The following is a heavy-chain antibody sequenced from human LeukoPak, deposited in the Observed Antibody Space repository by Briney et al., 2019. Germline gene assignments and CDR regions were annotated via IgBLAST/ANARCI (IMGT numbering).Heavy chain of an antibody. V-gene: IGHV4-39*07. CDR1: GVSSSSFS. CDR2: VSHTGNT. D-gene: IGHD3-9*01. J-gene: IGHJ4*02. Sequence: SETLSLTCIVSGVSSSSFSWGWIRQPPGKGLEWIGSVSHTGNTYYNPSLRSRVTISLDTSKNQFSLKLSSVTAADTAVYYCARGDYDILTGRIYFDYWGQGTLVTVSS. CDR3: ARGDYDILTGRIYFDY.